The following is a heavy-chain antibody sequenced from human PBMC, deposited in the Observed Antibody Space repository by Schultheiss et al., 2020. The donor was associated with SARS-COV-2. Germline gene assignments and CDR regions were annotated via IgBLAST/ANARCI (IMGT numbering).Heavy chain of an antibody. Sequence: SVKVSCKASGGTFSSYAISWVRQAPGQGLEWMGGIIPIFGTANYAQKFQGRVTITADKSTSTAYMELSSLRSEDTAVYYCARGVHDYDSSGYYGSYHDAFDIWGQGTMVTVSS. J-gene: IGHJ3*02. CDR2: IIPIFGTA. CDR1: GGTFSSYA. D-gene: IGHD3-22*01. V-gene: IGHV1-69*06. CDR3: ARGVHDYDSSGYYGSYHDAFDI.